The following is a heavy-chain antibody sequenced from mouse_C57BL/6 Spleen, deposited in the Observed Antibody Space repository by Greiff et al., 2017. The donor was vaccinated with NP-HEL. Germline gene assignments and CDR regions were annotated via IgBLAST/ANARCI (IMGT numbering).Heavy chain of an antibody. CDR2: ISSGGSYT. CDR1: GFTFSSYG. D-gene: IGHD1-1*01. Sequence: EVQLVESGGDLVKPGGSLKLSCAASGFTFSSYGMSWVRQTPDKRLEWVATISSGGSYTYYPDSVKGRFTISRDNAKNTLYLQMSSLKSEDTAMYYCARLTTVVAPYAMDYWGQGTSVTVSS. V-gene: IGHV5-6*01. J-gene: IGHJ4*01. CDR3: ARLTTVVAPYAMDY.